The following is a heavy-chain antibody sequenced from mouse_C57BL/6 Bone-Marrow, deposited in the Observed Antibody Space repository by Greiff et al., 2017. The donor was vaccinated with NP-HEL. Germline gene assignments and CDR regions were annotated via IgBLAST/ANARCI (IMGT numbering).Heavy chain of an antibody. J-gene: IGHJ3*01. CDR2: FYPGSGSI. D-gene: IGHD5-5*01. CDR1: GYTFTEYT. CDR3: ARHEDRHYPFAY. V-gene: IGHV1-62-2*01. Sequence: QVHVKQSGAELVKPGASVKLSCKASGYTFTEYTIHWVKQRSGKGLEWIGWFYPGSGSIKYNEKFKDKATLTADKSSSTVYMELSRLTSEDSAVYFCARHEDRHYPFAYWGQGTLVTVSA.